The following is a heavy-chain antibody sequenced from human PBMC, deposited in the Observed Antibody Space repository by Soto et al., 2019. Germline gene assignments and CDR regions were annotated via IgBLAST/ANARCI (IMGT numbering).Heavy chain of an antibody. J-gene: IGHJ3*02. CDR2: IYYSGST. Sequence: PSETLSLTCTVSGGSISSGGYYWSWIRQHPGKGLEWIGYIYYSGSTYYNPSLKSRVTISVDTSKNQFSLKLSSVTAADTAVYYCARVIERWYTDAFDIWGQGTMVTVSS. CDR1: GGSISSGGYY. CDR3: ARVIERWYTDAFDI. D-gene: IGHD2-15*01. V-gene: IGHV4-31*03.